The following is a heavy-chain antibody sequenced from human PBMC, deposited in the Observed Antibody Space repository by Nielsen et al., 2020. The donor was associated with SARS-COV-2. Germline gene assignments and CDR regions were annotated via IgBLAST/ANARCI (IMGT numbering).Heavy chain of an antibody. CDR3: ARAYGGNFPESSFDY. V-gene: IGHV3-48*02. CDR1: GFTFSSYS. J-gene: IGHJ4*02. D-gene: IGHD4-23*01. Sequence: GGSLRLSCAASGFTFSSYSMNWVRQAPGKGLEWVSYISSSSSTIYYADSVKGRFTISRDNAKNSLYLQMNSLRDEDTAVYYCARAYGGNFPESSFDYWGQGTLVTVSS. CDR2: ISSSSSTI.